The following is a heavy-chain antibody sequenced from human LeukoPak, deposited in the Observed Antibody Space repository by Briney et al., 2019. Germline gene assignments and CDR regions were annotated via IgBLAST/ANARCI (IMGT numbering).Heavy chain of an antibody. D-gene: IGHD3-10*01. CDR1: GGSFSGYY. J-gene: IGHJ4*02. CDR3: ARHNRLLWFGELLGYFDY. CDR2: INHSGST. V-gene: IGHV4-34*01. Sequence: SETLCLTCAVYGGSFSGYYWSWIRQPPGKGLEWIGEINHSGSTNYNPSLKSRVTISVDTSKNQFSLKLSSVTAADTAVYYCARHNRLLWFGELLGYFDYWGQGTLVTVSS.